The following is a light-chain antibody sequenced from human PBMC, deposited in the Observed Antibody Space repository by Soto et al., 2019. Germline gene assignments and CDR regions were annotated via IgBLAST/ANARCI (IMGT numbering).Light chain of an antibody. CDR2: DVS. V-gene: IGLV2-14*01. CDR1: SSDVGGYNF. CDR3: SSYTSSNTVV. J-gene: IGLJ3*02. Sequence: QSALTQPASVSGSPGQSITISCTGTSSDVGGYNFVSWYQQHPGTAPKLMIYDVSNRPSGVSIRFSGSKSGNTASLTISGLQAEDEADYYCSSYTSSNTVVFDGGTKLTVL.